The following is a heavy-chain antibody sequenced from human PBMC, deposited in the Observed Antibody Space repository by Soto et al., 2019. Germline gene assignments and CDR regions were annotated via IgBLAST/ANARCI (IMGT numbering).Heavy chain of an antibody. V-gene: IGHV1-69*13. CDR2: IIPIFGTA. CDR1: GCTFSSYA. CDR3: ASRVGATRGFDY. J-gene: IGHJ4*02. D-gene: IGHD1-26*01. Sequence: ASVKVSCDASGCTFSSYAISWVRRAPVQGLEWMGGIIPIFGTAKYAQKFQGRVTITADESTRTAYMELSSLRSEDTAVYYCASRVGATRGFDYWGQGTLVTVSS.